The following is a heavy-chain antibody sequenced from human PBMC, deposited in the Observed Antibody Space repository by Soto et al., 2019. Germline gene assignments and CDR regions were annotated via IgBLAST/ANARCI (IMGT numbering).Heavy chain of an antibody. J-gene: IGHJ3*02. CDR2: IFHTGTT. V-gene: IGHV4-61*08. CDR1: GGSISSGGYS. Sequence: SETLSLTCTVSGGSISSGGYSWSWIRQPPGKGLEWIGYIFHTGTTSYNPSLKSRVTLSVDTSQSQFSLKLNSVTAADTAVYYCTTEAYDNSGSLAFDIWGPGTLVTVSS. CDR3: TTEAYDNSGSLAFDI. D-gene: IGHD3-22*01.